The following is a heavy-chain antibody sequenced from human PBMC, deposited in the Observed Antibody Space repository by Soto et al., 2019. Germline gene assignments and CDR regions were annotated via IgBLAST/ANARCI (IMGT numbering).Heavy chain of an antibody. CDR2: IYTSASI. Sequence: ETLSLTCSVSGADINTYSWTWIRQPAGKGLEWIGRIYTSASINYNPSLRGRVTLSVDTSTNQVSLKLASVTAADTAVYYCARDREAGYNFYYGMDVWGQGTTVTVSS. CDR3: ARDREAGYNFYYGMDV. D-gene: IGHD6-19*01. J-gene: IGHJ6*02. V-gene: IGHV4-4*07. CDR1: GADINTYS.